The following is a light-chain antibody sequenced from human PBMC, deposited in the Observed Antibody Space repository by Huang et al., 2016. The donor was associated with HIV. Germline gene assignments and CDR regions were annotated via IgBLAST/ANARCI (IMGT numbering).Light chain of an antibody. J-gene: IGKJ4*01. CDR1: QIISSGY. CDR3: QQYGVAPLT. CDR2: GAS. Sequence: EVVLTQSPATLSLSPGERATLSCRASQIISSGYFAWYQPRPGRAPRLLIHGASAMAAGIPDRFSGSESGTDFILTISRLESEDFALYYCQQYGVAPLTFGGGTRVEIK. V-gene: IGKV3-20*01.